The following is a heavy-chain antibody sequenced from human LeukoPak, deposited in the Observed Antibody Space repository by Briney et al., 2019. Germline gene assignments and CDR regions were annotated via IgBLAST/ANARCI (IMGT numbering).Heavy chain of an antibody. CDR3: ARVLEAGMVYATGDAFDI. CDR1: GYTFTGYY. Sequence: GASVKVSCKASGYTFTGYYMHWVRQAPGQGLEWMGWINPNSGGTNYAQKFQGRVTMTRDTSISTAYMELSRLRFDDTAVYYCARVLEAGMVYATGDAFDIWGQGTMVTVSS. CDR2: INPNSGGT. J-gene: IGHJ3*02. V-gene: IGHV1-2*02. D-gene: IGHD2-8*01.